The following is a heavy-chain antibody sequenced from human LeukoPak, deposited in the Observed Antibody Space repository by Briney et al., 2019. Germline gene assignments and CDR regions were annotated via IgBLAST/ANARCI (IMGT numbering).Heavy chain of an antibody. CDR1: GGSIDSTNW. CDR2: IHHDGRI. CDR3: ARSHDHLWGNYPDY. V-gene: IGHV4/OR15-8*01. D-gene: IGHD3-16*02. Sequence: SETLSLTCDVSGGSIDSTNWWNWVRQPPGKGLEWIGEIHHDGRINYNPSLKSRVTLSVDKSKNQFSLRLSSVTAADTAMYYCARSHDHLWGNYPDYWGQGTLVTVSS. J-gene: IGHJ4*02.